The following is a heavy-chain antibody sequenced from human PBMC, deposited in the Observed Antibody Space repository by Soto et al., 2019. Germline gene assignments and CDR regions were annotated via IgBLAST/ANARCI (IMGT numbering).Heavy chain of an antibody. CDR2: MNPNSGNT. D-gene: IGHD4-17*01. CDR1: GYTFTSYD. J-gene: IGHJ6*03. Sequence: ASVKVSCKASGYTFTSYDINWVRRATGQGLEWMGWMNPNSGNTGYAQKFQGRVTMTRNTSISTAYMELSSLRSEDTAVYCCARLTVTTDPAYYMDVWGKGTTVTVSS. CDR3: ARLTVTTDPAYYMDV. V-gene: IGHV1-8*01.